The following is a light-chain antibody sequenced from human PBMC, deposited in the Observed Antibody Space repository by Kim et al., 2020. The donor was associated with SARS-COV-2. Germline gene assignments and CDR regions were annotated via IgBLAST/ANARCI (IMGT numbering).Light chain of an antibody. Sequence: PGQTASITWARYILRDKYFFWYQQKPDQSPVVVIYQDNRQPSGIHGRFAGSNSGNTATLTIGGTQAMDDAEYYCQAWNSSTHNYVFGAGTKVTVL. CDR3: QAWNSSTHNYV. CDR2: QDN. CDR1: ILRDKY. J-gene: IGLJ1*01. V-gene: IGLV3-1*01.